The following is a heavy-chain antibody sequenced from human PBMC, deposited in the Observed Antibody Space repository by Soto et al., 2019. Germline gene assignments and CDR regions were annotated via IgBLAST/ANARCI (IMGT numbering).Heavy chain of an antibody. CDR2: IKQDGSEK. J-gene: IGHJ6*03. D-gene: IGHD2-2*01. Sequence: EVQLVESGGGLVQPGGSLRLSCAAAGFSFSDYWMTWVRQPPGKGLEWVANIKQDGSEKYYADSVKGRFTISRDKAKSSLYLQMKRLRAEDTAVYYCARSRAGRTAASSYAYMDVWGKGTTVTVSS. V-gene: IGHV3-7*01. CDR3: ARSRAGRTAASSYAYMDV. CDR1: GFSFSDYW.